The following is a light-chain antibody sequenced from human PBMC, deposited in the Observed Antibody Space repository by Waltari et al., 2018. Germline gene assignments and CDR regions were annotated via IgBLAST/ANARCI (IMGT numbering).Light chain of an antibody. V-gene: IGLV4-69*01. J-gene: IGLJ3*02. CDR2: VNSDGSH. CDR1: SGPSSTA. Sequence: QLVLTQSPSASASLGASVKITCTLSSGPSSTAVAWHQQQPEKGPRYLMKVNSDGSHSKGDGTPDRFSGSSSGAGRYLTISSLQSDDEADYYCQTWGTGIWVFGGGTRLTVL. CDR3: QTWGTGIWV.